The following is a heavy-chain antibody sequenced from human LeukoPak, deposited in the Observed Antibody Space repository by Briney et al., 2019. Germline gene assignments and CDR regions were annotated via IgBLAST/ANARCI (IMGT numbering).Heavy chain of an antibody. D-gene: IGHD2-2*01. CDR3: AKDVPAAYFDY. CDR1: GFTFSDYS. CDR2: IRSSGNTI. V-gene: IGHV3-11*04. J-gene: IGHJ4*02. Sequence: GGSLRLSCAASGFTFSDYSMSWIRQAPGKGLEWVSYIRSSGNTIYYADSVKGRFTISRDNSKNTLYLQVNSLRAEDTAVYFCAKDVPAAYFDYWGQGTLVTVSS.